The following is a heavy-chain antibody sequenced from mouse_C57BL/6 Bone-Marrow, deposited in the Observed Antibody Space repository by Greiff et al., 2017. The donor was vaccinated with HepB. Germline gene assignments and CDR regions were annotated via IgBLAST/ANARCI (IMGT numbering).Heavy chain of an antibody. CDR1: GFTFSDYY. CDR3: ARRRSMIRWSYFDY. V-gene: IGHV5-16*01. Sequence: EVQVVESEGGLVQPGSSMKLSCTASGFTFSDYYMAWVRQVPEKGLEWVANINYDGSSTYYLDSLKSRFIISRDNAKNILYLQMSSLKSEDTATYYCARRRSMIRWSYFDYWGQGTTLTVSS. CDR2: INYDGSST. D-gene: IGHD2-4*01. J-gene: IGHJ2*01.